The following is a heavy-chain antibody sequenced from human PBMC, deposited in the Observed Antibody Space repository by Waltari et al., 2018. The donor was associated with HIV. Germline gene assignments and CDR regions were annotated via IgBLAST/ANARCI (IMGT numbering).Heavy chain of an antibody. Sequence: QVQLVESGGGVVQPGRSLRRSCGASRFTFGSYAMHWVRQAPGKGLEWVAVISYYGDNKYYADSVKGRFTISRDNSKNTLYLQMNSLRAEDTAVYYCAKGASGWSPGYWGQGTLVTVSS. CDR3: AKGASGWSPGY. D-gene: IGHD6-19*01. CDR2: ISYYGDNK. J-gene: IGHJ4*02. CDR1: RFTFGSYA. V-gene: IGHV3-30*18.